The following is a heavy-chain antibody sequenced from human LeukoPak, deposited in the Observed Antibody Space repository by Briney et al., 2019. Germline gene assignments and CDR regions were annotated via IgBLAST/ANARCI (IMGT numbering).Heavy chain of an antibody. CDR3: ARGSGRRVAAAGYYFDY. D-gene: IGHD6-13*01. Sequence: SVRVSCKASGGTFSSYAISWVRQAPGQGLEWMGGIIPIFGTANHAQKFQGRVTITADESTSTAYMELSSLRSEDTAVYYCARGSGRRVAAAGYYFDYWGQGTLVTVSS. J-gene: IGHJ4*02. CDR1: GGTFSSYA. V-gene: IGHV1-69*13. CDR2: IIPIFGTA.